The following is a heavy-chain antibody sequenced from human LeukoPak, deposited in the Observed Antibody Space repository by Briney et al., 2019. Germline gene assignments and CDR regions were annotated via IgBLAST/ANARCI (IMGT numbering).Heavy chain of an antibody. CDR1: GGSFSGYY. V-gene: IGHV4-34*01. CDR3: ARRRYYDILTGYRTTPNWFDP. D-gene: IGHD3-9*01. Sequence: SETLSLTCAVYGGSFSGYYWSWIRQPPGKGLEWIGEINHSGSTNYNPSLKSRVTISVDTSKNQFSLKLSSVTAADTAVYYCARRRYYDILTGYRTTPNWFDPWGQGTLVTVSS. CDR2: INHSGST. J-gene: IGHJ5*02.